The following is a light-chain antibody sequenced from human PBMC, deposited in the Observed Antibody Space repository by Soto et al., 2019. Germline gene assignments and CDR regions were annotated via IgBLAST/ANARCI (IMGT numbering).Light chain of an antibody. CDR1: SSDVGGYNY. CDR3: SSYTSSSTLEGV. Sequence: QSALTQPASVSGSPGQSITVSCTGTSSDVGGYNYVSWYQQHPVKAPKLMIYDVSNRPSGVSNRFSGSKSGNTASLTISGLQAEDEADYYCSSYTSSSTLEGVFDGGTKLTVL. J-gene: IGLJ2*01. CDR2: DVS. V-gene: IGLV2-14*01.